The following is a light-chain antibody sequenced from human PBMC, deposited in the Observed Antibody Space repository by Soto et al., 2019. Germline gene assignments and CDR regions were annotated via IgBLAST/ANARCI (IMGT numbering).Light chain of an antibody. CDR3: QQRSNWPPIT. CDR1: QSVSSN. CDR2: GAS. J-gene: IGKJ5*01. Sequence: EIVLTQSASNLSLSRLKRATLSCRSSQSVSSNLAWYQQKTGQAPRLLISGASSRATGIPDRFSGSGSETDFTLTISSLEPEDFAVYYCQQRSNWPPITFGQGTRLEI. V-gene: IGKV3-11*01.